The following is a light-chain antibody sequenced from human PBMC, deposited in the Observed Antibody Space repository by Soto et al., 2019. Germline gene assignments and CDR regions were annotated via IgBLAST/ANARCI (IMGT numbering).Light chain of an antibody. J-gene: IGKJ3*01. V-gene: IGKV3-11*01. CDR3: HFGFT. CDR1: QSVSSY. CDR2: DAS. Sequence: ETVLTQSPATLSLSPGERATLSCRASQSVSSYLAWYQKKHGQAPRLLIYDASNRATGIPARFSGSGSGTDFTLTISSLEPEDFAVYYWHFGFTFGPGTKVDIK.